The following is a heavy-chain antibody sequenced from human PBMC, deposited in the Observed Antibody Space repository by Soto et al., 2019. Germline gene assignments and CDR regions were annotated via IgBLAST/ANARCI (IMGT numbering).Heavy chain of an antibody. J-gene: IGHJ4*02. Sequence: GGSLRLSCAAPGIPFSTYAMSWVRQAPGKGLEWVSAISGSGGSTYYADSVKGRFTISRDKSKNTLYLQMNSLRAEDTALYYCAKSFSSNWYDYFDYWGQGSLVTVSS. CDR2: ISGSGGST. CDR1: GIPFSTYA. CDR3: AKSFSSNWYDYFDY. D-gene: IGHD6-13*01. V-gene: IGHV3-23*01.